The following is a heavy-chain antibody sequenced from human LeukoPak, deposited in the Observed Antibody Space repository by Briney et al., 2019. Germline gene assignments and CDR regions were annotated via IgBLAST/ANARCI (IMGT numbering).Heavy chain of an antibody. Sequence: SETLSLTCTVSGGSISGYYWSWIRQPPGKGLEWIGYIYTSGSTNYNPSLKSRVTISVDTSKNQFSLRLSSVTAADTAMYFCARAYSRSYSHFDDWGQGSLVTVSS. CDR1: GGSISGYY. CDR3: ARAYSRSYSHFDD. CDR2: IYTSGST. D-gene: IGHD1-26*01. J-gene: IGHJ4*02. V-gene: IGHV4-4*09.